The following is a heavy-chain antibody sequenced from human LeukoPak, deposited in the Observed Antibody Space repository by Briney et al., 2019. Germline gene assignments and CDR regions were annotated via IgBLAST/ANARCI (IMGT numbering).Heavy chain of an antibody. CDR3: ARHINMVRGVIDY. V-gene: IGHV4-39*01. CDR2: MYYSGST. J-gene: IGHJ4*02. CDR1: GGSISRSSYY. Sequence: NPSETLSLTCTVSGGSISRSSYYWGWIRQPPGKGMEWIASMYYSGSTYYNPSLKSRVTISIDTSKKQFSLKLRSVTAADMAVYYCARHINMVRGVIDYWGQGTLVTVSS. D-gene: IGHD3-10*01.